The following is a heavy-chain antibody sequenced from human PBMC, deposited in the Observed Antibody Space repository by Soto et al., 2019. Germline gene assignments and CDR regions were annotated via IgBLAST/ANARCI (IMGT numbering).Heavy chain of an antibody. CDR3: ARVHRYCISTSCYPAAAGRGEDFDY. V-gene: IGHV1-18*01. J-gene: IGHJ4*02. D-gene: IGHD2-2*01. Sequence: GESLKISCKGSGYSFTSYGISWVRQAPGQGLEWMGWISAYNGNTNYAQKLQGRVTMTTDTSTSTAYMELRSLRSDDTAVYYCARVHRYCISTSCYPAAAGRGEDFDYWGQGTLVTVSS. CDR2: ISAYNGNT. CDR1: GYSFTSYG.